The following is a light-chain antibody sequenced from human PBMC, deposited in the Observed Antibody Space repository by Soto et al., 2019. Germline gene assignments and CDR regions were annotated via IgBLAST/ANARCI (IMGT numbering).Light chain of an antibody. CDR2: EVS. V-gene: IGLV2-14*01. CDR3: SSYTTSTSFIL. Sequence: QSVLTQPASVSGSPGQSITISCTGTSSDIGNYDFVSWYQQVPGTAPKAMIYEVSSRPSGVSNRFSGSKSGNTASLTISGLPAEDEAYYYSSSYTTSTSFILFGGGTKLTVL. CDR1: SSDIGNYDF. J-gene: IGLJ2*01.